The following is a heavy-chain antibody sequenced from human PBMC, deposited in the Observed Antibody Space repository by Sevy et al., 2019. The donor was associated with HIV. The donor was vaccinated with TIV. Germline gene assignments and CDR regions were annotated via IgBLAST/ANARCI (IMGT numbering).Heavy chain of an antibody. CDR1: GGSISSSSYY. Sequence: SETLSLTCTVSGGSISSSSYYWGSIRQPPGKGLEWIGSIYYSGSTYYNPSLKSRVTISVDTSKNQFSLKLSSVTAADTAVYYCARLGINSSGYYYDYYYGMDVWGQGTTVTVSS. CDR2: IYYSGST. D-gene: IGHD3-22*01. J-gene: IGHJ6*02. CDR3: ARLGINSSGYYYDYYYGMDV. V-gene: IGHV4-39*01.